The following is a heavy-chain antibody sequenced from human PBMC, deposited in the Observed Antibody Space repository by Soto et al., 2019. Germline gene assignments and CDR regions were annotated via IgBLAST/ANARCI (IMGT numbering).Heavy chain of an antibody. Sequence: GGSLRLSCAASGFTFSSYAMIWVRQAPGKGLEWVSAISGSGGSTYYADSVKGRFTISRDNSKNTLYLQMNSLRAEDTAVYYCAKVRYCSSTSCYLDYWGQGTLVTVSS. D-gene: IGHD2-2*01. CDR1: GFTFSSYA. J-gene: IGHJ4*02. CDR2: ISGSGGST. V-gene: IGHV3-23*01. CDR3: AKVRYCSSTSCYLDY.